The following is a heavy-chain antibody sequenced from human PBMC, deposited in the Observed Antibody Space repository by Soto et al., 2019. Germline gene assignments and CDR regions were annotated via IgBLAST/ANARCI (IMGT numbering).Heavy chain of an antibody. CDR2: IYYSGST. D-gene: IGHD6-6*01. J-gene: IGHJ5*02. CDR3: ARERPDGARLDP. CDR1: GGSISSDDYY. Sequence: PSETLSLTCTVSGGSISSDDYYWSWIRQPPGKGLECIGYIYYSGSTYYNPSLKSRVTISVDTSKNQFSLKLSSVTAADTAVYYCARERPDGARLDPWGQGTLVTVSS. V-gene: IGHV4-30-4*01.